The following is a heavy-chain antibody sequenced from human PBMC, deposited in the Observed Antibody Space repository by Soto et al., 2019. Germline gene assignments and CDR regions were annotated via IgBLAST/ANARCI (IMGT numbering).Heavy chain of an antibody. CDR1: GIIFNRFG. CDR2: ISYDGNNK. D-gene: IGHD3-10*02. V-gene: IGHV3-30*18. CDR3: AKSVDISVRGVPPSDC. J-gene: IGHJ4*02. Sequence: GGSLRLSCAASGIIFNRFGMHWVRQAPGKGLEWVAVISYDGNNKYYADSVKGRFTISRDNSRNTLYLEMNSLRPDDTAMYYCAKSVDISVRGVPPSDCWGQGTLVTVSS.